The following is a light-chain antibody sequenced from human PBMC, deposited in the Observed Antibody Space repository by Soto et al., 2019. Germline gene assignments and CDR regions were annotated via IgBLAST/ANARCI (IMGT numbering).Light chain of an antibody. CDR3: TSYESRRPLV. Sequence: QSALTQPASVSGSPGQSITISCTGTSSDVGGYNFVSWYQHHPGKAPELMIYEVSKRPSGVSDRFSGSKSGNTASLTISGLRADDEGDYYCTSYESRRPLVLGSGTKVXV. V-gene: IGLV2-14*01. J-gene: IGLJ1*01. CDR2: EVS. CDR1: SSDVGGYNF.